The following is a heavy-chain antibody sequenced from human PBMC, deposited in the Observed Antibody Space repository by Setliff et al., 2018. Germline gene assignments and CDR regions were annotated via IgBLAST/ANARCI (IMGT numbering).Heavy chain of an antibody. V-gene: IGHV3-15*01. CDR3: TTWPENGGYYYYYYMDV. Sequence: PGGSLRLSCAASGITFSTYSMNWVRQAPGKGLEWVGRIKSKADGGTTDYVAPVKGRFTISRDDSKNTLFLQMNNLKIEDTAVYYCTTWPENGGYYYYYYMDVWGKGTTVTVSS. D-gene: IGHD3-16*01. CDR2: IKSKADGGTT. CDR1: GITFSTYS. J-gene: IGHJ6*03.